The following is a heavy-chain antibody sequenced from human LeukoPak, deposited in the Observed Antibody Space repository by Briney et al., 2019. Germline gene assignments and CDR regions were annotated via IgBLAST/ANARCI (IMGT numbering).Heavy chain of an antibody. D-gene: IGHD3-9*01. V-gene: IGHV3-23*01. Sequence: GGSLRPSCAASGFTFSSYAMSWVRQAPGKGLEWVSAISGSGGSTYYADSVKGRFTISRDNSKNTLYLQMNSLRAEDTAVYYCATSDILTGYYSRLFDYWGQGTLVTVSS. CDR3: ATSDILTGYYSRLFDY. CDR1: GFTFSSYA. J-gene: IGHJ4*02. CDR2: ISGSGGST.